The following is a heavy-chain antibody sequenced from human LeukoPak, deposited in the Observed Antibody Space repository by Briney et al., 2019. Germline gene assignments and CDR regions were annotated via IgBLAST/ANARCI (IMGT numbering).Heavy chain of an antibody. CDR2: ISVKNGDR. V-gene: IGHV1-18*01. CDR1: GYSFSNYG. CDR3: ARGTNISWPFET. D-gene: IGHD6-13*01. Sequence: ASVKVSCKTSGYSFSNYGNVWGRKGPGQGLERMGWISVKNGDRKNSQKVQGRVSITTDSSTGIAYLNLRSLRTDDTAVYYCARGTNISWPFETWGQGTLVIFSS. J-gene: IGHJ5*02.